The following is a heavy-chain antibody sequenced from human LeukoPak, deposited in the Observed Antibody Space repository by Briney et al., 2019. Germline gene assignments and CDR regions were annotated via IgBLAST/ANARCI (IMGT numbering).Heavy chain of an antibody. J-gene: IGHJ4*02. CDR2: ISSSSSYI. D-gene: IGHD2-15*01. Sequence: GGSLRLSCAASGFTFSSYSMNWVRQAPGKGLEWVSSISSSSSYIYYADSVKGRFTISRDNAKNSLYLQMNSLRAEDTAVYYCARARVSYLLTLDYWGQGTLVTVSS. V-gene: IGHV3-21*01. CDR1: GFTFSSYS. CDR3: ARARVSYLLTLDY.